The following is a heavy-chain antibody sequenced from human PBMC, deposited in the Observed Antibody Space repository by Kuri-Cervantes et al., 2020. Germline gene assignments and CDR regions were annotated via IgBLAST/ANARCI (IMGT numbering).Heavy chain of an antibody. D-gene: IGHD3-22*01. CDR1: GFTFSSYA. Sequence: GESLKISCAASGFTFSSYAMSWVRQAPGKGLEWVSAISGSGGSTYYADSVKGRFTISRDNAKNTLYLQMNSLRAVDTAVYYCARGLPSGYYYHDGFDIWGQGTMVTVSS. V-gene: IGHV3-23*01. CDR2: ISGSGGST. CDR3: ARGLPSGYYYHDGFDI. J-gene: IGHJ3*02.